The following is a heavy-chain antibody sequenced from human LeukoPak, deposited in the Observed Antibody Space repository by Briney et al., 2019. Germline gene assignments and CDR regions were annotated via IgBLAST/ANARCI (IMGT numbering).Heavy chain of an antibody. J-gene: IGHJ3*02. CDR2: IYYSGST. CDR3: ARVHYCSGGSCPDAFDI. D-gene: IGHD2-15*01. V-gene: IGHV4-59*01. Sequence: SETLSLTCTVSGGSISSYYWSWIRQPPGKGLEWIGYIYYSGSTNYNPSLKSRVTISVDTSKNQFPLKLSSVTAADTAVYYCARVHYCSGGSCPDAFDIWGQGTMVTVSS. CDR1: GGSISSYY.